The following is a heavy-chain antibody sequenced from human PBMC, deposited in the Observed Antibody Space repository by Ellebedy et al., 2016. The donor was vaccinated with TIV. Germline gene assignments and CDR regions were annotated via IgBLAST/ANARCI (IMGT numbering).Heavy chain of an antibody. J-gene: IGHJ4*02. CDR2: INHSGST. V-gene: IGHV4-34*01. CDR1: GGSFRGYY. CDR3: ARERPGSGPGG. D-gene: IGHD3-10*01. Sequence: MPSETLSLTCAVYGGSFRGYYWSWIRQPPGKGLEWIGEINHSGSTNYNPSLKSRVTISVDTSKNQFSLKLSSVTAADTAVYYCARERPGSGPGGWGQGTLVTVSS.